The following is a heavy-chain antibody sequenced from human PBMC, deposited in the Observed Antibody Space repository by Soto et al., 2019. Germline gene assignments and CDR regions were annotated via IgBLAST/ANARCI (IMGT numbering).Heavy chain of an antibody. D-gene: IGHD3-3*01. CDR2: ISYDGSNL. CDR1: GFTFSTYG. V-gene: IGHV3-30*18. CDR3: AKATGFWSAYPLDY. J-gene: IGHJ4*02. Sequence: HPGGSLRLSCAASGFTFSTYGMHWVRQAPGKGLVWVAVISYDGSNLYYSDSVKGRFTVSRDNSKNTLYLQMNRMRGEDTAVYYCAKATGFWSAYPLDYWGQGTLVTVSS.